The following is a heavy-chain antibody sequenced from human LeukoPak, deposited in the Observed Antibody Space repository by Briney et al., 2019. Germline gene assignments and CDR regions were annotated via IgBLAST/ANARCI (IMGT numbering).Heavy chain of an antibody. J-gene: IGHJ4*02. CDR1: GGSMTNYY. CDR2: TYYSGNT. CDR3: TRGRAYYDSTGYYY. Sequence: PSETLSLTCTVSGGSMTNYYWTWIRQSPGKGLEWIGHTYYSGNTNYNPSLKSRVTISIDTSKNQFSLELSSVTAADTAVYYCTRGRAYYDSTGYYYWGRGILVTVSS. V-gene: IGHV4-59*01. D-gene: IGHD3-22*01.